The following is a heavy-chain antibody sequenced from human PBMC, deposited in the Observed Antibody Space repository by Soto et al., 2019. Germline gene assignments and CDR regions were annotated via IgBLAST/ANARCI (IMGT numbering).Heavy chain of an antibody. D-gene: IGHD3-10*01. J-gene: IGHJ4*02. V-gene: IGHV1-3*01. CDR1: GYTFTSYA. Sequence: GASVKVSCKASGYTFTSYAMHWVRQAPGQRLEWMGWINAGNGNTKYSQKFQGRVTITRDTSASTAYMELSSLRSEDTALYYCARPYHYYGSGSYLPDYWGQGTLVTVSS. CDR2: INAGNGNT. CDR3: ARPYHYYGSGSYLPDY.